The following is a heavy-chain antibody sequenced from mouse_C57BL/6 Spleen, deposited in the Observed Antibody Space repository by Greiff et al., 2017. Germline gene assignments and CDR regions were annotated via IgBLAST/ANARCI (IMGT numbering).Heavy chain of an antibody. CDR2: ISYDGSN. D-gene: IGHD4-1*01. V-gene: IGHV3-6*01. Sequence: ESGPGLVKPSQSLSLTCSVTGYSITSGYYWNWIRQFPGNKLEWMGYISYDGSNNYNPSLKNRISITRDTSKNQFFLKLNSVTTEDTATYYCARVGSPLDYWGQGTTLTVSS. CDR1: GYSITSGYY. J-gene: IGHJ2*01. CDR3: ARVGSPLDY.